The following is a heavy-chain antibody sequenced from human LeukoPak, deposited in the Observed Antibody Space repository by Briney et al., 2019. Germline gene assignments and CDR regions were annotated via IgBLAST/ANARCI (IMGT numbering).Heavy chain of an antibody. Sequence: GRSLRLSCAASGFTFDDYAMHWVRQAPGKGLEWVSAISGSGGSTYYADSVKGRFTISRDNSKNTLYLQMNSLRAEDTAVYYCAKGFGSSSWYDWFDPWGQGTLVTVSS. V-gene: IGHV3-23*01. D-gene: IGHD6-13*01. J-gene: IGHJ5*02. CDR2: ISGSGGST. CDR3: AKGFGSSSWYDWFDP. CDR1: GFTFDDYA.